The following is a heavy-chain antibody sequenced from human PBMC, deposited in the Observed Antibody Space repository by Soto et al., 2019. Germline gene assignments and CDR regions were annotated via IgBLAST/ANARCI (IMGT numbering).Heavy chain of an antibody. Sequence: EVQVLESGGGLVQPGGSLRLSFVASGVIFIDYSMAWVRQTPEKGLEWISGMSIGYEKTFYGDSVQGRFTVSRDSSQTTVDLQMNSLGVEYTAKYYCVRWDGYGDLWGQGPLVTFSS. J-gene: IGHJ4*02. CDR1: GVIFIDYS. CDR2: MSIGYEKT. V-gene: IGHV3-23*01. D-gene: IGHD5-18*01. CDR3: VRWDGYGDL.